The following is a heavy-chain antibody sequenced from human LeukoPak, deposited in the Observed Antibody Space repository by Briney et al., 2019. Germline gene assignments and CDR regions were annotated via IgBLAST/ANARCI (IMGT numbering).Heavy chain of an antibody. Sequence: GGSLRLSCAVSGFTFSHYAMSWVRQAPGKGLEWVSAISGSGGSTYYADSVKGRFTISRDNSKNTLYLQMNSLRAEDTAVYYCAKSLRYCSSTSCYIPDYWGQGTLVTVS. J-gene: IGHJ4*02. CDR1: GFTFSHYA. CDR3: AKSLRYCSSTSCYIPDY. V-gene: IGHV3-23*01. D-gene: IGHD2-2*02. CDR2: ISGSGGST.